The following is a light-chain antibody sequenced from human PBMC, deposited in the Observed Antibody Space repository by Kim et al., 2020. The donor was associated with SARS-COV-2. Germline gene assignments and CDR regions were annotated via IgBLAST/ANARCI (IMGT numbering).Light chain of an antibody. CDR1: RSNIGAGYD. CDR3: QSYDNSLSAYV. J-gene: IGLJ1*01. V-gene: IGLV1-40*01. Sequence: RVTISCTGSRSNIGAGYDVHWYQQLPGTAPKRLMFGNTNRPSGVSDRFSGSKSGTAASLAITGLQADDEATYYCQSYDNSLSAYVFGTGTKVTVL. CDR2: GNT.